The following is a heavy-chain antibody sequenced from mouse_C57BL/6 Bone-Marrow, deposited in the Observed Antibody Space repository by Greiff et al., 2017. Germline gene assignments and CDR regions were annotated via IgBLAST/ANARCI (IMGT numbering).Heavy chain of an antibody. CDR2: IYPGDGDT. J-gene: IGHJ2*01. CDR3: ARYYGYGEVYIDY. Sequence: VQLQQSGPELVKPGASVKISCKASGYAFSSSWMNWVKQRPGKGLEWIGRIYPGDGDTNYNGKFKGKATLTADKSSSTAYMQLSSLTSEDSAVYFCARYYGYGEVYIDYWGQGTTLTVSS. CDR1: GYAFSSSW. D-gene: IGHD2-14*01. V-gene: IGHV1-82*01.